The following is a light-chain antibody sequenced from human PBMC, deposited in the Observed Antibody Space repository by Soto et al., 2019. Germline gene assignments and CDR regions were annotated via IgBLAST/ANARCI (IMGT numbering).Light chain of an antibody. V-gene: IGKV1-39*01. Sequence: DIQMTPSPSSLSASVVDRVSIPCRASQTITRNLNWYQQKPGTAPKLLIYAASTLQSGVPSRFSGSGSGTDFTLAISSLQPEDFATYYCQQSYSTPHTFGQGTRLEIK. J-gene: IGKJ5*01. CDR2: AAS. CDR1: QTITRN. CDR3: QQSYSTPHT.